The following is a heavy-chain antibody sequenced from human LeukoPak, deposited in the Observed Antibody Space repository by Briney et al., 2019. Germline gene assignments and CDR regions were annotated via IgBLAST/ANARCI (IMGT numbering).Heavy chain of an antibody. CDR1: GGTFSSYA. CDR2: IIPIFGTA. J-gene: IGHJ3*02. Sequence: GASVKVSCKASGGTFSSYAISWVRQAPGQGLEWMGGIIPIFGTANYAQKFQGGVTITADESTSTAYMELSSLRSEDTAVYYCARATGSEDAFDIWGQGTMVTVSS. V-gene: IGHV1-69*13. CDR3: ARATGSEDAFDI. D-gene: IGHD3-10*01.